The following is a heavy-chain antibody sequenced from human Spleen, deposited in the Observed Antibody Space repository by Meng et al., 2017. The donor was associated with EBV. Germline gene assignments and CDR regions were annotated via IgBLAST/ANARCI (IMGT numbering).Heavy chain of an antibody. CDR1: GGSISSGNW. V-gene: IGHV4-4*02. J-gene: IGHJ5*02. CDR3: ARTIYGDYPRIDP. D-gene: IGHD4-17*01. CDR2: IFHTETT. Sequence: QWQLQEPVPGLVKPSGTLTLTCVVPGGSISSGNWWSWVRQPPGKGLEWIGEIFHTETTNYNPSLKGRVTVSLDKSRNQFFLKLSSVTAADTAVYYCARTIYGDYPRIDPWGQGTLVTVSS.